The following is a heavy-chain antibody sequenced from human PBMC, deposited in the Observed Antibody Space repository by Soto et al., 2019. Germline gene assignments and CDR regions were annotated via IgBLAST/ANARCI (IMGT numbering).Heavy chain of an antibody. CDR2: INPSGGST. D-gene: IGHD2-21*01. CDR1: GYSFTSYY. V-gene: IGHV1-46*04. Sequence: ASVKVSCKASGYSFTSYYMHWVRQAPGQGLEWMGIINPSGGSTTYAQKLHGRVTMTRDTSTSTVYMELSSLRSENTAVYYCARDKRFPSSGMDVWGQGTTVTVSS. J-gene: IGHJ6*02. CDR3: ARDKRFPSSGMDV.